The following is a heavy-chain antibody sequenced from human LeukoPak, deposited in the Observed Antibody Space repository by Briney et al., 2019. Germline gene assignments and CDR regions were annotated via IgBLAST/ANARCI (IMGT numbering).Heavy chain of an antibody. CDR1: GFMFTRYW. D-gene: IGHD3-22*01. J-gene: IGHJ4*02. CDR2: IKSDGSEK. V-gene: IGHV3-7*01. Sequence: GGSLRLSCAASGFMFTRYWMTWVRQAPGKGLEWVANIKSDGSEKYYVDSVKGRFTISRDNAKNSLYLQMNSLRAEDTAVYYCARDLYYYDSSDYPPGYWGQGTLVTVSS. CDR3: ARDLYYYDSSDYPPGY.